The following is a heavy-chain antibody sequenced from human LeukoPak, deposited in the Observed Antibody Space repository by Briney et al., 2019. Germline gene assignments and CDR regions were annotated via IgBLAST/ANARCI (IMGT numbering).Heavy chain of an antibody. V-gene: IGHV3-74*01. CDR1: GFTFSSYW. Sequence: PGGSLGLSCAASGFTFSSYWMHWVRQAPGKGLVWVSRINSDGSSTSYADSVKGRFTISRDNAKNTLYLQMNSLRAEDTAVYYCARVLPAAANGGFDPWGQGTLVTVSS. CDR3: ARVLPAAANGGFDP. D-gene: IGHD6-13*01. J-gene: IGHJ5*02. CDR2: INSDGSST.